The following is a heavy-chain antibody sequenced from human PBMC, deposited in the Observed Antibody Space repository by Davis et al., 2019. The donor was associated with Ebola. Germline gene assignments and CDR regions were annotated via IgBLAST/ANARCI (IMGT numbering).Heavy chain of an antibody. J-gene: IGHJ6*02. V-gene: IGHV1-3*01. CDR2: INAGNGNT. Sequence: AASVKVSCKASGYTFTRYAMHWVRQAPGQRLEWMGWINAGNGNTKYSQKFQGRVTITRDTSASTAYMELSSLRSEDTAVYYCARSIIGGDYYYYYGMDVWGQGTTVTVSS. D-gene: IGHD1-26*01. CDR1: GYTFTRYA. CDR3: ARSIIGGDYYYYYGMDV.